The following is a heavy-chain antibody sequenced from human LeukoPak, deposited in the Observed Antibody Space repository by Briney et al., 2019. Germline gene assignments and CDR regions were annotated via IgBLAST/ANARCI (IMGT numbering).Heavy chain of an antibody. V-gene: IGHV4-39*07. CDR1: GGSISNSNYY. CDR3: ASSTRDDSSGYYPDY. Sequence: PSETLSLTCTVSGGSISNSNYYWAWIRPPPGKGLEWIGEINHSGSTNYNPSLKSRVTISVDTSKNQFSLKLSSVTAADTAVYYCASSTRDDSSGYYPDYWGQGTLVTVSS. CDR2: INHSGST. D-gene: IGHD3-22*01. J-gene: IGHJ4*02.